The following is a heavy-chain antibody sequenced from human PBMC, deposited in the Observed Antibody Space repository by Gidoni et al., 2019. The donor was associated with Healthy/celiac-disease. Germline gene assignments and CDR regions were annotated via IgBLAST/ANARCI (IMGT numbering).Heavy chain of an antibody. CDR1: GGSLSSYY. Sequence: QVKLQESGPGLVKPSETLSLTCTVSGGSLSSYYWSWIRQPPGKGLEWIGYIYYSGSTNYHPSLKSRGTISVDTSKNHFSLKLSSVTAADTTVYYCARGPSYDFWSGTYYYMDVWGKGTTVTVSS. CDR2: IYYSGST. V-gene: IGHV4-59*01. CDR3: ARGPSYDFWSGTYYYMDV. J-gene: IGHJ6*03. D-gene: IGHD3-3*01.